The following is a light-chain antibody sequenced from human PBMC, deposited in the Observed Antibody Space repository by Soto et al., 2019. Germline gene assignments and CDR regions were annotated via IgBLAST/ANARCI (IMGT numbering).Light chain of an antibody. CDR3: QQYNTSSFT. CDR1: QSVSSY. J-gene: IGKJ2*01. V-gene: IGKV3-20*01. Sequence: EIVLTQSPGTLSLSPGERATLSCRASQSVSSYLAWYQENPGQAPRLLIYGASSRATGIPDRFSGSGSGTDFTLTISRLEPEDFALYYCQQYNTSSFTFGQGTKLEIK. CDR2: GAS.